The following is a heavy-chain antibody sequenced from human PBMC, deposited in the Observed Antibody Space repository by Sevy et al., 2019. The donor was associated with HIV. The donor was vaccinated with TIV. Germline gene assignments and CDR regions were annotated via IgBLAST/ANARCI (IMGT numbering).Heavy chain of an antibody. CDR2: INPSSGGT. J-gene: IGHJ5*02. CDR1: GYTFTYYY. V-gene: IGHV1-2*02. D-gene: IGHD2-15*01. CDR3: ARQVDNWFDP. Sequence: ASVKVSCETSGYTFTYYYIHWVRQAPGQGLEWMGWINPSSGGTQYAQKFQGRVSVTSYTSRRTSYMELRRLRSDDTALYYCARQVDNWFDPWGQGTPVTVSS.